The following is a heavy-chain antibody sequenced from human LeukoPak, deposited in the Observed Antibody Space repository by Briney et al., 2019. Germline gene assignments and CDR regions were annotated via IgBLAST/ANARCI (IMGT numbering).Heavy chain of an antibody. Sequence: KPSETLSLTCAVYGGSFSGYYWSWIRQPPGKGLEWIGEINHSGSTNYNPSLKSRVTISVDTSKNQFSLKLSSVTAADTAVYYCARARSVDIVATIDSHYYYGMDVWGQGTTVTVSS. V-gene: IGHV4-34*01. D-gene: IGHD5-12*01. CDR3: ARARSVDIVATIDSHYYYGMDV. CDR2: INHSGST. J-gene: IGHJ6*02. CDR1: GGSFSGYY.